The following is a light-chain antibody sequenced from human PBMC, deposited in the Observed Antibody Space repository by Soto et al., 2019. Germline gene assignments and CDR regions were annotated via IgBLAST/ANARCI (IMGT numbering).Light chain of an antibody. V-gene: IGKV3-20*01. J-gene: IGKJ4*01. Sequence: EIVLTQSPGTLSLSPGETATLSCRASQIVPSTFLTWYQQKPGQPPRLLIYGAFLRAAGIPDRFMGGGSQTDFTLTITRLEPEDFAVYYCQQFGDSRLTFGGGTKVEI. CDR3: QQFGDSRLT. CDR1: QIVPSTF. CDR2: GAF.